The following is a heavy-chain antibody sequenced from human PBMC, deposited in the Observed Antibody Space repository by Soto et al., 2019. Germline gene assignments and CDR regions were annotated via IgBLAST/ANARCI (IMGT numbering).Heavy chain of an antibody. Sequence: GGSLRLSCAASGFTFSSYSMNWVRQASGKGLEWVSSISSSSSYIYYADSVKGRFTISRDNAKNSLYLQMNSLRAEDTAVYYCAREKSDLELFNWLDPWGQGTLVTVSS. CDR3: AREKSDLELFNWLDP. J-gene: IGHJ5*02. CDR2: ISSSSSYI. V-gene: IGHV3-21*01. CDR1: GFTFSSYS. D-gene: IGHD1-7*01.